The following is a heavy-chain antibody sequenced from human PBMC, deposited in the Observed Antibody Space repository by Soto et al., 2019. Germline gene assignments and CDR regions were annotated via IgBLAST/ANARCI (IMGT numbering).Heavy chain of an antibody. D-gene: IGHD3-22*01. Sequence: SEILCISCTVSVGFVSIDTYYWSWIRQPPGKGLEWIGYIYYRGTTNYNPSLKSRLTISLDTSKNQFSLKLMSVTAADTAVYYCSRARWDSSGRYGMDVWGQGTTVTVSS. CDR1: VGFVSIDTYY. CDR2: IYYRGTT. CDR3: SRARWDSSGRYGMDV. J-gene: IGHJ6*01. V-gene: IGHV4-61*01.